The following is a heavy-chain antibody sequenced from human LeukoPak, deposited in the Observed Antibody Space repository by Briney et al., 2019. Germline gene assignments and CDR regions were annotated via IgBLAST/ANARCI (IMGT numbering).Heavy chain of an antibody. V-gene: IGHV4-59*01. CDR1: GGSFSGYY. Sequence: SETLSLTCAVYGGSFSGYYWSWIRQPPGKGLEWIGHIHYSGSTNYNPSLKSRVAISVDTSKNQFSLKLSSVTAADTALYYCARRVWATTISRDAFDIWGQGTMVTVSS. J-gene: IGHJ3*02. CDR2: IHYSGST. CDR3: ARRVWATTISRDAFDI. D-gene: IGHD1-26*01.